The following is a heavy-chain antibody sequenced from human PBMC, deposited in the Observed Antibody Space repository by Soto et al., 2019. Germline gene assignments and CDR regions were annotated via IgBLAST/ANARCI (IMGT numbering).Heavy chain of an antibody. Sequence: PGGSLRLSCAASGFTFSSYGMHWVRQAPGKGLEWVAVISYDGSNKYYADSVKGRFTISRDNSKNTLYLQMNSLRAEDTAVYYCSKKLWSWRRGPPHYYYYYGMDVWGQGTTVTVSS. CDR1: GFTFSSYG. CDR2: ISYDGSNK. D-gene: IGHD2-8*02. J-gene: IGHJ6*02. V-gene: IGHV3-30*18. CDR3: SKKLWSWRRGPPHYYYYYGMDV.